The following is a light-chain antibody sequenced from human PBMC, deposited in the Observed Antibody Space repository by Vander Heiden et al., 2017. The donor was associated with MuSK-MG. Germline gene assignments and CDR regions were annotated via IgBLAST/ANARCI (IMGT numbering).Light chain of an antibody. CDR2: DAS. CDR1: QSVNSA. J-gene: IGKJ5*01. Sequence: EIVLTQSPATLSLSPGERATIWCRASQSVNSALAWYQQKPAQPPRLLIYDASNTATGIPARFSGDGSGTDFALTITSVEPEDFAVYYCQHRSNWPITFGQGTQLEIK. V-gene: IGKV3-11*01. CDR3: QHRSNWPIT.